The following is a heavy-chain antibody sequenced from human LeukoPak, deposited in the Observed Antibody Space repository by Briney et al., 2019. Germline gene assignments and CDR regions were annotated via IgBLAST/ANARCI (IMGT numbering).Heavy chain of an antibody. CDR3: AGERYYGDYPYYYYGMDV. J-gene: IGHJ6*02. Sequence: GGSLRLSCAASGFTFSSYGMHWVRQAPGKGLEWVAVIWYDGSNKYYADSVKGRFTISRDNSKNTLYLQMNSLRAEDTAVYYCAGERYYGDYPYYYYGMDVWGQGTTVTVSS. D-gene: IGHD4-17*01. V-gene: IGHV3-33*01. CDR2: IWYDGSNK. CDR1: GFTFSSYG.